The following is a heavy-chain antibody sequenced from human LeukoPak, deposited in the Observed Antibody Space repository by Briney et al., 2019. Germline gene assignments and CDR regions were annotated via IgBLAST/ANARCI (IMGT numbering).Heavy chain of an antibody. CDR3: ARHYCSSTSCYAYYYYYMDV. CDR1: GGSISSYY. D-gene: IGHD2-2*01. V-gene: IGHV4-4*09. Sequence: PSETLSLTCTVSGGSISSYYWSWIRQPPGKGLEWIGYIYTSGSTNYNPPLKSRVTISVDTSKNQFSLKLSSVTAADTAVYYCARHYCSSTSCYAYYYYYMDVWGKGTTVTVSS. J-gene: IGHJ6*03. CDR2: IYTSGST.